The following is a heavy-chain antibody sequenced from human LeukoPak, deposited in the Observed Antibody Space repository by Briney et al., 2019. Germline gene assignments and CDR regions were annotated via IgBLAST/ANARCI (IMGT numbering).Heavy chain of an antibody. D-gene: IGHD3-10*01. V-gene: IGHV1-3*03. Sequence: ASVKVSCKASASTFSTYAIHWVRQAPGQGLEWMGWIATANGNTRYSRRFQDRVTITRDTSASTVYMELRGLRSEDMALYYCARERYYRIGRFDRAYLDDWGQGTLVTVSS. J-gene: IGHJ4*02. CDR1: ASTFSTYA. CDR2: IATANGNT. CDR3: ARERYYRIGRFDRAYLDD.